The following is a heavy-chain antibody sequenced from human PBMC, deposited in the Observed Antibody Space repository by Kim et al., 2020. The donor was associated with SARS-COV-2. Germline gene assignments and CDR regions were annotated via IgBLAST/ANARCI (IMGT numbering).Heavy chain of an antibody. CDR2: IYSEGSNT. D-gene: IGHD1-26*01. CDR3: LTIEGAT. CDR1: GLTFSNYL. J-gene: IGHJ5*02. Sequence: GGSLRLSCTASGLTFSNYLMHWVRQAPGKGLVWVSLIYSEGSNTGYADSVKGRFTVSRDNSRSTLYLQMNSLRPEDTAMYYCLTIEGATWGQGTLVTVSS. V-gene: IGHV3-74*01.